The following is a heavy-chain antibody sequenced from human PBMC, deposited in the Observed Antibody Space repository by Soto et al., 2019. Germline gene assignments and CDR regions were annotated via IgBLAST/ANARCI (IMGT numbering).Heavy chain of an antibody. CDR3: ARDKKGYSGYDAYYYYGMDV. CDR1: GYSFTSYW. D-gene: IGHD5-12*01. J-gene: IGHJ6*02. V-gene: IGHV5-10-1*01. Sequence: GESLKISCKGSGYSFTSYWISWVRQMTGKGLEWMGRIDPSDSYTNYSPSFQGHVTISADKSISTAYLQWSSLKASDTAMYYCARDKKGYSGYDAYYYYGMDVWGQGTTVTVS. CDR2: IDPSDSYT.